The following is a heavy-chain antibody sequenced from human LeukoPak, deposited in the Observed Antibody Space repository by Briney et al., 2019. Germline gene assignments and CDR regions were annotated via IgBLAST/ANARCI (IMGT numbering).Heavy chain of an antibody. CDR1: GFTFSSCA. V-gene: IGHV3-23*01. J-gene: IGHJ4*02. Sequence: GGSLRLSCAASGFTFSSCAMSWVRQAPGKGLEWVSGISASGGTTYYADSVKGRFTISRDNAKNSLDLQMNSLRVEDTGIYYCVKVAKYYYGSETYYFFEHWGQGTPVTASS. CDR3: VKVAKYYYGSETYYFFEH. D-gene: IGHD3-10*01. CDR2: ISASGGTT.